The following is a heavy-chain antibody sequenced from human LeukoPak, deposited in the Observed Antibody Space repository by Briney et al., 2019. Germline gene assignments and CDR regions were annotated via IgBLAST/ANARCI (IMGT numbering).Heavy chain of an antibody. Sequence: GGSLRLSCAASGFTFSSFAMSWVRQPPGKGLEWVSGISGSGTSTYYGGSVKGRFSISRDNSKNTLYLQLNSLRAEDTAMYYCAKDLVVAVMIGHYYFYGMDVWGQGTTVTVSS. CDR3: AKDLVVAVMIGHYYFYGMDV. CDR2: ISGSGTST. D-gene: IGHD2-2*01. CDR1: GFTFSSFA. J-gene: IGHJ6*02. V-gene: IGHV3-23*01.